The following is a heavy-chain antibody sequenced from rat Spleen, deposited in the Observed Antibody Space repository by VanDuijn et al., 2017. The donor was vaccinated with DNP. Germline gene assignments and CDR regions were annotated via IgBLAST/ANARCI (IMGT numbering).Heavy chain of an antibody. D-gene: IGHD1-4*01. CDR1: GFTFSDYY. CDR3: TTGAGSP. Sequence: EVQLVESGGGLVQSGRSLKLSCAGSGFTFSDYYMAWVRQAPTKGLEWVASITNSGGSTYYRDSVKGRITISRDNAKSTLYLQMDSLRSEDTATYYCTTGAGSPWGQGTSVTVSS. V-gene: IGHV5-20*01. CDR2: ITNSGGST. J-gene: IGHJ4*01.